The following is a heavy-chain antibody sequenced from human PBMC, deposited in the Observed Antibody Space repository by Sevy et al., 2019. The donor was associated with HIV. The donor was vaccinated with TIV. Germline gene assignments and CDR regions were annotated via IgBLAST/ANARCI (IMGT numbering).Heavy chain of an antibody. CDR2: IWNDGSNK. D-gene: IGHD3-22*01. Sequence: GGSLRLSCAASGFAFSNYGMHWVRQAPGKGLEWVAVIWNDGSNKYYADSVKGRFTISRDNSKNTLYLQMNSLRVEDTAVYFCARGGDFNDRSAKRDFDYWGQGTLVTVSS. V-gene: IGHV3-33*01. CDR3: ARGGDFNDRSAKRDFDY. J-gene: IGHJ4*02. CDR1: GFAFSNYG.